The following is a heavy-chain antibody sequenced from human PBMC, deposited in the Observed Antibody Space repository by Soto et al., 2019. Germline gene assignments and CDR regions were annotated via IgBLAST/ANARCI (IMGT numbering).Heavy chain of an antibody. D-gene: IGHD6-19*01. CDR3: ADNLVAGTSWFSP. CDR2: IYWDDDK. CDR1: GFSLSTSGVG. V-gene: IGHV2-5*02. Sequence: QITLKESGPTLVKPTQTLTLTCTFSGFSLSTSGVGVVWIRQPPGKALEWLGIIYWDDDKRYSPSLKSRLTSTQDTAENQVFLTLTTMDPVDIGTYDCADNLVAGTSWFSPWGQRTLVAVS. J-gene: IGHJ5*02.